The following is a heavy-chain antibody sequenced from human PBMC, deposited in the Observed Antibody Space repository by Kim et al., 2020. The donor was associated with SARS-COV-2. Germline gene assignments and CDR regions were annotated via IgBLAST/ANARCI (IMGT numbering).Heavy chain of an antibody. V-gene: IGHV3-21*01. CDR2: ISSSSGYI. Sequence: GGSLRLSCAASGFTFSSYSMNWVRQAPGKGLEWVSSISSSSGYIYYADSVKGRFTISRDNAKNSLYRQMNSLRAEDTAVYYCARDSYIWGSYRYGGYNWFDTWGQGTLVTVS. J-gene: IGHJ5*02. CDR1: GFTFSSYS. D-gene: IGHD3-16*02. CDR3: ARDSYIWGSYRYGGYNWFDT.